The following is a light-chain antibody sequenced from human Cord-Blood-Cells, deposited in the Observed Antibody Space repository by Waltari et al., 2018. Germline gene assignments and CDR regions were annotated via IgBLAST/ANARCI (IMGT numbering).Light chain of an antibody. CDR2: DAS. CDR3: QQYNSYYT. J-gene: IGKJ2*01. Sequence: DIQMTQSPSTLSASVGDRVTITCRASQSISSWLAWYPQKPGKAPKLLIYDASRLESGVPSRFSGSGSGTEFTLTISSLQPDDFATYECQQYNSYYTFGHGTKLEI. CDR1: QSISSW. V-gene: IGKV1-5*01.